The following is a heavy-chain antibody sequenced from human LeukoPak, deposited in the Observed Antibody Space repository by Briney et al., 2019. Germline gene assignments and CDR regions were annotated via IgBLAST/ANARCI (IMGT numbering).Heavy chain of an antibody. CDR3: ASNEWSGYYFDY. J-gene: IGHJ4*01. D-gene: IGHD3-3*01. CDR1: GFTFSDYF. Sequence: GGSLILSCVVSGFTFSDYFMSWIRQAPGKGLEWVSYISGTGSYSNYADSVKGRFTISRDNARKSLYLQMNSLRADDTAVYYCASNEWSGYYFDYWGQGTLVTVSS. CDR2: ISGTGSYS. V-gene: IGHV3-11*06.